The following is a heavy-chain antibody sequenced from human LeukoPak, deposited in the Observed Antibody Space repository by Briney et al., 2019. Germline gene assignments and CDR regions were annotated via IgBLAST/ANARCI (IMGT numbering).Heavy chain of an antibody. CDR3: ARDSGYLTPIDY. D-gene: IGHD5-12*01. J-gene: IGHJ4*02. CDR1: GFTFSSYA. V-gene: IGHV3-30-3*01. CDR2: ISYDGSNK. Sequence: QAGGSLRLSCAASGFTFSSYAMHWVRQAPGKGLEWVAVISYDGSNKYYADSVKGRFTISRDNAKNSLYLQMNSLRAEDTAVYYCARDSGYLTPIDYWGQGTLVTVSS.